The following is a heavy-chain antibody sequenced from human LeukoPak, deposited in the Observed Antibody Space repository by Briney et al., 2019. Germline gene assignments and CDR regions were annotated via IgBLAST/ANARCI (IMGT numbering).Heavy chain of an antibody. CDR3: ARDRYVGATTAGDSDS. Sequence: GGSLRLSCAASGFTFSDYYMSWIRQAPGKGLEWVSYTGSSGSTIYYADSVKGRFTISRDNAKNSLYLQMNSLRAEDTAVYYCARDRYVGATTAGDSDSWGQGTLVTVSP. D-gene: IGHD1-26*01. CDR2: TGSSGSTI. J-gene: IGHJ4*02. CDR1: GFTFSDYY. V-gene: IGHV3-11*01.